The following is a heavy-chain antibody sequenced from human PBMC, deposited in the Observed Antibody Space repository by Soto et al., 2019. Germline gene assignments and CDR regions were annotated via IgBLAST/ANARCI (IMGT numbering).Heavy chain of an antibody. CDR3: ARGAWRHDFWSGYHTYFDY. CDR1: GGSISSGGYS. D-gene: IGHD3-3*01. V-gene: IGHV4-30-2*01. J-gene: IGHJ4*02. Sequence: SETLSLTCAVSGGSISSGGYSWSWIRQPPGKGLEWIGYIYHSGSTYYNPSLKSRVTISVDRSKNQFSLKLSSVTAADTAVYSCARGAWRHDFWSGYHTYFDYWGQGTRVTVSS. CDR2: IYHSGST.